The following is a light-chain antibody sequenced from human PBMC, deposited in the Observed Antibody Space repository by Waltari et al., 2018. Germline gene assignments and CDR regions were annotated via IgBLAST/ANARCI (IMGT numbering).Light chain of an antibody. Sequence: ETVLTQSPGPLSLSPGERATLSCRTSQSVRGSLAWYQQKAGQAPRLLIYGASSRATGLPNMFSGSGSGADISLTSGRVGPEDFAVYCCQHCLPFPATFGHGTKVTIK. V-gene: IGKV3-20*01. CDR1: QSVRGS. J-gene: IGKJ1*01. CDR2: GAS. CDR3: QHCLPFPAT.